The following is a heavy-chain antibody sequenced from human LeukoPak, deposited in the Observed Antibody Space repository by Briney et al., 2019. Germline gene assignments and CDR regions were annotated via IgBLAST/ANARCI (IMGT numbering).Heavy chain of an antibody. D-gene: IGHD5-24*01. J-gene: IGHJ4*02. Sequence: SETLSLTCTVSGGTISTYYWSWIRLAPRKGLEWIGFIYYTGSTNYNPSLKSRVTISLDTSKNQFSLKLTSVTAADTAVYYGARDGYKKGVDYWGQGTLVTVS. V-gene: IGHV4-59*12. CDR3: ARDGYKKGVDY. CDR1: GGTISTYY. CDR2: IYYTGST.